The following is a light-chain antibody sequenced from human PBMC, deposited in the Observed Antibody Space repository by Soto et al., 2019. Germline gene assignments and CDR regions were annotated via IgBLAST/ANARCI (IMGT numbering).Light chain of an antibody. V-gene: IGLV2-14*01. CDR1: SSDVGSYNF. J-gene: IGLJ2*01. CDR3: SSYTSSSTLVV. Sequence: QSALTQPASVSGSPGQSITISCTGTSSDVGSYNFVSWYQQHPGKVPKLMIYVVSNRPSGVSNRFSGSKSGNTASLTISGLLAEDEAHYYCSSYTSSSTLVVFGGGTQLTVL. CDR2: VVS.